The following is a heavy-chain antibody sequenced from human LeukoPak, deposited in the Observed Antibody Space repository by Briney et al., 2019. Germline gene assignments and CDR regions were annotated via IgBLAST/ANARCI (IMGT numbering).Heavy chain of an antibody. CDR1: GGSINSFY. J-gene: IGHJ4*02. V-gene: IGHV4-59*01. Sequence: SETLSLTCTVSGGSINSFYWSWIRQPPGKGLEWIGYAYYTGSTTYNPSLKSRVTISVDTSKNQFSLKLSSVTAADTAVYYCARWDYYDSSGYYSKGGADYWGQGTLVTVSS. CDR2: AYYTGST. D-gene: IGHD3-22*01. CDR3: ARWDYYDSSGYYSKGGADY.